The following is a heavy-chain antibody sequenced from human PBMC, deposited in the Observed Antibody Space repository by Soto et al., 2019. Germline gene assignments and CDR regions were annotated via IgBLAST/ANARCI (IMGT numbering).Heavy chain of an antibody. CDR3: ARVWGDIVVVPAAPSAFDI. Sequence: SETLSLTCTVCGGSVSSYYWGWIRQPPGKGLEWIGYIYYSGSTNYNPSLKSRVTISVDTSKNQFSLKLSSVTAADTAVYYCARVWGDIVVVPAAPSAFDIWGQGTMVTVS. J-gene: IGHJ3*02. CDR1: GGSVSSYY. D-gene: IGHD2-2*01. V-gene: IGHV4-59*08. CDR2: IYYSGST.